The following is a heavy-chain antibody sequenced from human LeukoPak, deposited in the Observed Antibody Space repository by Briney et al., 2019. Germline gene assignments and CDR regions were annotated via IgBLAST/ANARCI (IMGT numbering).Heavy chain of an antibody. J-gene: IGHJ4*02. V-gene: IGHV3-33*01. CDR2: IWYDGSNK. D-gene: IGHD2-15*01. CDR1: GITFRSYG. Sequence: GRSLRLSCAASGITFRSYGMHWVRQAPGKGLEWVAFIWYDGSNKYYADSVKGRFTISRDNFRNTLFLQMNSLRAEDTAVYYCATDRATQYFDYWGQGTLVSVSS. CDR3: ATDRATQYFDY.